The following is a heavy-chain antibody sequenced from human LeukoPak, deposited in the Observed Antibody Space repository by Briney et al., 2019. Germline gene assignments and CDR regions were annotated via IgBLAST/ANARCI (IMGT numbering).Heavy chain of an antibody. Sequence: PGGSLRLSCAASGFTFRNYGMSWVRQAPGKGLEWVSAISGDAADIFYADSVKGRFTISRDNAKNSLYLQMNSLRAEDTAVYYCARGLGDCCPLDAFDIWGQGTMVTVSS. V-gene: IGHV3-21*04. CDR3: ARGLGDCCPLDAFDI. CDR1: GFTFRNYG. J-gene: IGHJ3*02. CDR2: ISGDAADI. D-gene: IGHD2-21*02.